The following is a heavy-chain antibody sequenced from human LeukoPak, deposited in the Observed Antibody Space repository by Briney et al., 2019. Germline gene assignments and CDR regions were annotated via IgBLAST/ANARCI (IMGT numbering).Heavy chain of an antibody. J-gene: IGHJ4*02. Sequence: GTSVKVSCKASGYTFTSYYMHWVRQAPGQGLEWMGIINPSGGSTSYAQKFQGRVTMTRDMSTSTVYMELSSLRSEDTAVYYCARESGSYYNDYWGQGTLVTVSS. CDR1: GYTFTSYY. V-gene: IGHV1-46*01. CDR2: INPSGGST. D-gene: IGHD1-26*01. CDR3: ARESGSYYNDY.